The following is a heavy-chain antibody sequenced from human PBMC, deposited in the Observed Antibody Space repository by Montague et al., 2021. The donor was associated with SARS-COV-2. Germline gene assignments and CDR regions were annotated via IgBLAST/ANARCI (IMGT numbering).Heavy chain of an antibody. Sequence: SETLSLTCTVSGGSMSTVNYYWSWVHQTPGKGLNWVGSISDSRATYYNPSLETRVSISRDTSKNQFSLELRSVTAADTAVYYCARESKEVGIYFDPWGHGTLVTVSS. CDR3: ARESKEVGIYFDP. CDR1: GGSMSTVNYY. CDR2: ISDSRAT. J-gene: IGHJ5*02. D-gene: IGHD1-1*01. V-gene: IGHV4-39*07.